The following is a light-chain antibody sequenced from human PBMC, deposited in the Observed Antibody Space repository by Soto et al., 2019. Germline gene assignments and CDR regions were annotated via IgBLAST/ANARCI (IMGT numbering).Light chain of an antibody. V-gene: IGKV1-5*03. J-gene: IGKJ1*01. CDR2: KAS. Sequence: DIQMTQSPSTLSASVGDRVTITCRASQSISSWLAWYQQKPGKAPKLLIYKASSLESGVPSRFSGSGSGTEFTLTISSLQPDDFATYYCQQYNSYSGTFVQGTKV. CDR1: QSISSW. CDR3: QQYNSYSGT.